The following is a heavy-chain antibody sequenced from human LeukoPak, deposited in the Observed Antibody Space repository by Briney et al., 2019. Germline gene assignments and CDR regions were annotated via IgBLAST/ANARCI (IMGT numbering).Heavy chain of an antibody. Sequence: ASVKVSCKASGYTFNSSYMHWVRQAPGQGLEWMGIINPSDDSTRYAQKFQGRVTMTKDTSPNTVHMHLSSLSSDDTAVYYCARAYYESSAYRHAVYFDYWGQGTLVTVSS. V-gene: IGHV1-46*02. D-gene: IGHD3-22*01. CDR1: GYTFNSSY. J-gene: IGHJ4*02. CDR3: ARAYYESSAYRHAVYFDY. CDR2: INPSDDST.